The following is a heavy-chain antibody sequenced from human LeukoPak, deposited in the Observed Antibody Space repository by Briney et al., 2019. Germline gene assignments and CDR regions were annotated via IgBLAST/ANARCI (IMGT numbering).Heavy chain of an antibody. D-gene: IGHD3-10*01. Sequence: PGGPLRLSCAASGFTFSSYAMHWVRQAPGKGLEWVAVISYDGSNKYYADSVKGRFTISRDNSKNTLYLQMNSLRAEDTAVYYCAISNYYGSGTNPDYWGQGTLVTVSS. V-gene: IGHV3-30-3*01. CDR1: GFTFSSYA. J-gene: IGHJ4*02. CDR3: AISNYYGSGTNPDY. CDR2: ISYDGSNK.